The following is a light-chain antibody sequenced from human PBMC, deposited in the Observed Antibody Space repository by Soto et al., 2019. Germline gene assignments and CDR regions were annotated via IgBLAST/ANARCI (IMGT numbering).Light chain of an antibody. CDR2: GAS. V-gene: IGKV3-15*01. Sequence: EILMTQSPATLSVSPGERATLSCRASQSVSSNLAWYQQKPGQAPSLLIYGASTRATGIPARFSGSGSGTEFTLTISSLQSEDFAVYYCQQYNNWPPVWTFGQGTKVDIK. CDR1: QSVSSN. J-gene: IGKJ1*01. CDR3: QQYNNWPPVWT.